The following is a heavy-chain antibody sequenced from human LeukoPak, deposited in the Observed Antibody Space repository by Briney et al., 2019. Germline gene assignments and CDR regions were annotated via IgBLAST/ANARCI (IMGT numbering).Heavy chain of an antibody. CDR3: ARHVRDYDILTGRVLYYFDY. J-gene: IGHJ4*02. D-gene: IGHD3-9*01. V-gene: IGHV4-34*01. Sequence: SETLSLTCAVYGGSFSGYYWSWIRQPPGKGLEWIGEINHSGSTNYNPSLKSRVTISVDTSKNQFSLKLSSVTAADTAVYYCARHVRDYDILTGRVLYYFDYWGQGTLVTVSS. CDR2: INHSGST. CDR1: GGSFSGYY.